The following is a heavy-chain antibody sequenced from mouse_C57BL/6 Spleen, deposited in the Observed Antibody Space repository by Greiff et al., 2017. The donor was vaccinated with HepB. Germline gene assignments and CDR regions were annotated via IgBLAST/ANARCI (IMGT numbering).Heavy chain of an antibody. V-gene: IGHV6-6*01. CDR3: TRDGYYEDYYAMDY. J-gene: IGHJ4*01. Sequence: EVQLVESGGGLVQPGGSMKLSCAASGFTFSDAWMDWVRQSPEKGLEWVAEIRNKANNHATYYAESVKGRFTISRDDSKSSVYLQMNSLRAEDTGIYYCTRDGYYEDYYAMDYWGQGTSVTVSS. D-gene: IGHD2-3*01. CDR2: IRNKANNHAT. CDR1: GFTFSDAW.